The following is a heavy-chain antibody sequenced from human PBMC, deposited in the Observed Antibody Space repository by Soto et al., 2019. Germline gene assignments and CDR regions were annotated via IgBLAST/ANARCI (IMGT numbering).Heavy chain of an antibody. CDR1: GFSLSTSGLG. CDR2: IYWYEDK. CDR3: AQAYKNNWCHASFYI. V-gene: IGHV2-5*01. Sequence: QITLKESGPTLVKPTQTLTLTCTFSGFSLSTSGLGVGWIRQPPGKALEWLGIIYWYEDKPYSPSLRSRFTSNKEDSKNQAVLKRTNIEPVETATYSCAQAYKNNWCHASFYIWGQGKMVSVSS. D-gene: IGHD1-1*01. J-gene: IGHJ3*02.